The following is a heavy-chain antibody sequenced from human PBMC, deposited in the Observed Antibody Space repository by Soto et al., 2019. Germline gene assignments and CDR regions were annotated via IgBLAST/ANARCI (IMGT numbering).Heavy chain of an antibody. V-gene: IGHV3-23*01. CDR1: GFTFISYA. D-gene: IGHD1-1*01. J-gene: IGHJ4*02. CDR3: ASQTDPEPYYFDY. CDR2: ISGSGGST. Sequence: GGSLRLSCAASGFTFISYAMSWVRQAPGKGLEWVSAISGSGGSTYYADSVKGRFTISRDNSKNTLYLQMNSLRAEDTAVYYCASQTDPEPYYFDYWGQGTLVTVSS.